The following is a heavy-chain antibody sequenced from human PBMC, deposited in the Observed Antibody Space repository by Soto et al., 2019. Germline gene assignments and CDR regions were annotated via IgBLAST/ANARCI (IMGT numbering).Heavy chain of an antibody. CDR2: ISTDKGKT. CDR3: ATRSPAFDY. CDR1: GYTFTSFG. Sequence: QVQLVQSGPEVKKPGASVKVSCKTSGYTFTSFGISWVRQAPGQGLEWMGWISTDKGKTNYAQKFQGRVTMTTDTSTSTAFMELRSLRSDDTAVYYCATRSPAFDYWGQGTLVNGSS. J-gene: IGHJ4*02. V-gene: IGHV1-18*01.